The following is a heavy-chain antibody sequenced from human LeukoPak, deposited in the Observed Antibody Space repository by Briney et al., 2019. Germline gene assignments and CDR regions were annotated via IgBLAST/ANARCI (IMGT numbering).Heavy chain of an antibody. D-gene: IGHD4-17*01. CDR2: IYYSGST. J-gene: IGHJ2*01. V-gene: IGHV4-59*01. CDR1: GGSISSYY. Sequence: SETLSLTCTVSGGSISSYYWSWIRQPPGKGLEWIGYIYYSGSTNYNPSLKSRVTISVDASKNQFSLKLSSVTAADTAVYYCARGPTVTTGYWYFDLWGRGTLVTVSS. CDR3: ARGPTVTTGYWYFDL.